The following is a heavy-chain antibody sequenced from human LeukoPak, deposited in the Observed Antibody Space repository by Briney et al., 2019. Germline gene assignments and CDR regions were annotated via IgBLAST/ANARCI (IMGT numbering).Heavy chain of an antibody. CDR1: GFTFSSYS. V-gene: IGHV3-48*04. J-gene: IGHJ4*02. CDR3: AKDLSQRVVVVAASDFDY. D-gene: IGHD2-15*01. CDR2: ISSSSSTI. Sequence: GGSLRLSCAASGFTFSSYSMNWVRQAPGKGLEWVSYISSSSSTIYYADSVKGRFTISRDNAKNSLYLQMNSLRAEDTAVYYCAKDLSQRVVVVAASDFDYWGQGTLVTVSS.